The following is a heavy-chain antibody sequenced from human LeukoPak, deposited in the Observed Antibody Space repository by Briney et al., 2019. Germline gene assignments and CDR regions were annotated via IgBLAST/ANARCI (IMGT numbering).Heavy chain of an antibody. D-gene: IGHD3-10*01. CDR3: AREAMVRGVPDAFDI. CDR1: GFSFRSYW. V-gene: IGHV3-7*01. J-gene: IGHJ3*02. Sequence: EGSLRLSCAASGFSFRSYWMDWVRQAPGKGLEWVANIKHDGIEKYFVDSVKGRFAISRDNAKNLLFLQMNNLRAEDTAVYYCAREAMVRGVPDAFDIWGQGTVVTVSS. CDR2: IKHDGIEK.